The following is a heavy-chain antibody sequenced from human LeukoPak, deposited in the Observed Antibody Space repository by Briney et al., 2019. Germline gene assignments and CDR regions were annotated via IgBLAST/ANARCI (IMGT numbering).Heavy chain of an antibody. Sequence: PGGSLRLSCAASGFTFNTYSMNWVRRAPGKGLEWIPYISSGSSTIYYADSVKGRFTISRDNAKSSLYLQMNSLRAEDTAMYYCTRSVSTGATVYFFRIFDNWGQGTLVTVSS. J-gene: IGHJ4*02. CDR1: GFTFNTYS. D-gene: IGHD3-9*01. CDR3: TRSVSTGATVYFFRIFDN. CDR2: ISSGSSTI. V-gene: IGHV3-48*01.